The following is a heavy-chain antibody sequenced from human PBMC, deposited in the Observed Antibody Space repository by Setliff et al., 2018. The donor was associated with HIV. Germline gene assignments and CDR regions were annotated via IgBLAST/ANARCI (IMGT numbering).Heavy chain of an antibody. J-gene: IGHJ4*02. V-gene: IGHV1-18*01. D-gene: IGHD3-22*01. Sequence: ASVKVSCKASGYTFTSYGFSWVRQAPGQGLEWMGWISTYNGNTNFARKFQDRVTMTTDTSTSTAYMELRSLRSDDTAVYYCARGPYYDSSGYYSWPFDYWGQRTLVTVSS. CDR1: GYTFTSYG. CDR2: ISTYNGNT. CDR3: ARGPYYDSSGYYSWPFDY.